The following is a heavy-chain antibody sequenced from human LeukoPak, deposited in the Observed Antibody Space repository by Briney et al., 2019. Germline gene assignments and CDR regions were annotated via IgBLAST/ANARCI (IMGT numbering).Heavy chain of an antibody. V-gene: IGHV4-34*01. J-gene: IGHJ4*02. D-gene: IGHD6-19*01. CDR3: ARGLSAVAGKGY. CDR2: INHSGST. CDR1: GGSFSGYY. Sequence: SETLSLTCAVYGGSFSGYYWSWIRQPPGKGLEWIGEINHSGSTNYNPSLTSRVTISSDTSKNHVHLKLSSVTAADTAVYYCARGLSAVAGKGYWGQGTLVTVSS.